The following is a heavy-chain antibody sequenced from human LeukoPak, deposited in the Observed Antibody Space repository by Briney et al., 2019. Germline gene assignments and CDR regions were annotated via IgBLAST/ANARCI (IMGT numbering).Heavy chain of an antibody. Sequence: PSETLSLTCTVSGGSISSGGYYWSWIRQHPGKGLEWIGYIYYSGSTYYNPSLKSRVTISVDTSKNQFSLKLSSVTAADTAVYYCAGRQTYCGGDCYPPGAFDIWGQGTMVTVSS. CDR1: GGSISSGGYY. CDR3: AGRQTYCGGDCYPPGAFDI. J-gene: IGHJ3*02. CDR2: IYYSGST. D-gene: IGHD2-21*02. V-gene: IGHV4-31*03.